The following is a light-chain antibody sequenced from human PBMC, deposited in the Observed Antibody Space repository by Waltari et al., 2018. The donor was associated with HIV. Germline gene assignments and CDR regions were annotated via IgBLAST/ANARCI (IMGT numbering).Light chain of an antibody. Sequence: QPVVTQSPSAAASLGASVKLTCTLSSGHSDYAIAWHQQHPQKGPRYLMRLNNDGSHYKGDGSPDRFSGSGSGAERYLIISSLHSGDEADYYCQTWDTGIIIFGGGTKLTVL. CDR1: SGHSDYA. J-gene: IGLJ2*01. V-gene: IGLV4-69*01. CDR3: QTWDTGIII. CDR2: LNNDGSH.